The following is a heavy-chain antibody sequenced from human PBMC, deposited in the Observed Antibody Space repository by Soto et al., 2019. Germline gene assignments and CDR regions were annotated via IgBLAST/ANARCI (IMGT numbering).Heavy chain of an antibody. CDR1: GFNFGNYA. CDR2: IRSETYGGTP. CDR3: TRYYYASSGYYVY. Sequence: GGSLRLSCTGSGFNFGNYAMRWVRQAPGKGPEWVGFIRSETYGGTPDYAASLRGRFTISRDDSKSIAYLEINSLQTDDTAVYYCTRYYYASSGYYVYWGQGTLVTVSS. V-gene: IGHV3-49*04. J-gene: IGHJ4*02. D-gene: IGHD3-22*01.